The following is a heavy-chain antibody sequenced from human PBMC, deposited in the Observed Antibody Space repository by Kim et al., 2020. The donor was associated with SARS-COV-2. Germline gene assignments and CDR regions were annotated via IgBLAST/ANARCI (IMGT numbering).Heavy chain of an antibody. CDR1: GGSISSHS. CDR2: TYYSGST. Sequence: SETLSLTCTVSGGSISSHSWSWIRQPPGKGLEWIGDTYYSGSTNYNPSLKSRVTIPVDTSKNQFSLKLSSVTAADAAVYYCARDRIGHCSSTSCLLHFDYWGQGTLVTVSS. D-gene: IGHD2-2*01. V-gene: IGHV4-59*11. CDR3: ARDRIGHCSSTSCLLHFDY. J-gene: IGHJ4*02.